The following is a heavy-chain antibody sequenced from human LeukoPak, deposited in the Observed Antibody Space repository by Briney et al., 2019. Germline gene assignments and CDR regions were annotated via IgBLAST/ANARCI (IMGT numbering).Heavy chain of an antibody. J-gene: IGHJ4*02. V-gene: IGHV4-34*01. CDR1: GWSFSGYS. D-gene: IGHD6-19*01. Sequence: SDPLSLTCAVYGWSFSGYSWSWIRQPPGKGREWIGEINHIGSTNYNPSLKSRVTISVETSKNKFSLKMSSVTAADTVVYYCTREGERVAGTRRGYFDYWGQGTLVTVSS. CDR3: TREGERVAGTRRGYFDY. CDR2: INHIGST.